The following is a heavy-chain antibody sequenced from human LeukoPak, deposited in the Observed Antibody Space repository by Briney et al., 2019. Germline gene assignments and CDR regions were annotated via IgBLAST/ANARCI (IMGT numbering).Heavy chain of an antibody. D-gene: IGHD3-3*01. CDR2: ISGSGGST. Sequence: GESLRLSCAASGFTFSSYAMSRVRQAPGKGLEWVSAISGSGGSTYYADSVKGRFTISRDNSKNTLYLQMNSLRAEDTAVYYCARFDFWTDYWGQGTLVTVSS. V-gene: IGHV3-23*01. J-gene: IGHJ4*02. CDR3: ARFDFWTDY. CDR1: GFTFSSYA.